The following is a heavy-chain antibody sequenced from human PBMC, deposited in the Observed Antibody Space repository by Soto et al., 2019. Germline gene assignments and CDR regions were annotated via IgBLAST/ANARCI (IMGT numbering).Heavy chain of an antibody. Sequence: PSETLSLTCAVSGGSISSSNWWSWVRQPPGKGMEWIGEIYQSGSTNYNPSLKSRVTISADKSKNQFSLKLSSVTAADTAVYYCARDIPVDSSSWQGNIGVYYYYYYGMDVWGQGTTVTVSS. CDR3: ARDIPVDSSSWQGNIGVYYYYYYGMDV. CDR2: IYQSGST. V-gene: IGHV4-4*02. D-gene: IGHD6-13*01. J-gene: IGHJ6*02. CDR1: GGSISSSNW.